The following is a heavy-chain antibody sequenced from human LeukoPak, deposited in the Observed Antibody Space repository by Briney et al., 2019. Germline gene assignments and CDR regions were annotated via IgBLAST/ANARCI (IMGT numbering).Heavy chain of an antibody. CDR3: ASLPRA. D-gene: IGHD5/OR15-5a*01. Sequence: PSETLSLTCTVSGGSISSYYWSWIRQPPGKGLEWIGYIYYSGSTNYNPSLKSRVTISVDTSKNQFSLKLSSVTAADTAVYYCASLPRAWGQGTLVTVSS. CDR1: GGSISSYY. J-gene: IGHJ5*02. V-gene: IGHV4-59*01. CDR2: IYYSGST.